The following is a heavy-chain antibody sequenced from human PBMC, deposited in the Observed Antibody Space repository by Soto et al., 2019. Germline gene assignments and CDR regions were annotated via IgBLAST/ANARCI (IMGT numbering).Heavy chain of an antibody. CDR3: TRGRFLEWLFFWFDP. J-gene: IGHJ5*02. Sequence: GGSLRLSCTASGFTFGDYAMSWFRQAPGKGLEWVGFIRSKAYGGTTEYAASVKGRFTISRDDSKSIAYLQMNSLKTEDTAVYYCTRGRFLEWLFFWFDPWGQGTLVTVSS. CDR1: GFTFGDYA. V-gene: IGHV3-49*03. D-gene: IGHD3-3*01. CDR2: IRSKAYGGTT.